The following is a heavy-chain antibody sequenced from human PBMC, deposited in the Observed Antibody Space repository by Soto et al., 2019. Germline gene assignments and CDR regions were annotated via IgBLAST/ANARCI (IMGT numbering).Heavy chain of an antibody. D-gene: IGHD6-19*01. Sequence: QVQLVESGGGVVQPGRSLRLSCVASGFTFSSYAMHWVRQAPGKGLEWGAVISYDGSNKYYADSVKGRFTISRDNSKNTLYLQMNSLRAEDTAVYYCARDARGWQPHYWGQGTLVTVSS. J-gene: IGHJ4*02. CDR1: GFTFSSYA. CDR3: ARDARGWQPHY. V-gene: IGHV3-30-3*01. CDR2: ISYDGSNK.